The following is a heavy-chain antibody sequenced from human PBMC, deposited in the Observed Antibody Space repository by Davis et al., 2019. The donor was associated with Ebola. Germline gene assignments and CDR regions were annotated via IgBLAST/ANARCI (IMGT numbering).Heavy chain of an antibody. CDR1: GFIFSSYA. CDR2: ISYTGNNE. D-gene: IGHD1-14*01. CDR3: AKAENLDY. Sequence: GESLKISCAASGFIFSSYAMSWVRQAPGKGLEWVAVISYTGNNEYYADSVKGRFTISRDNSKNTLYLQMNSLRAEDTAVYYCAKAENLDYWGQGTLVTVSS. V-gene: IGHV3-30*18. J-gene: IGHJ4*02.